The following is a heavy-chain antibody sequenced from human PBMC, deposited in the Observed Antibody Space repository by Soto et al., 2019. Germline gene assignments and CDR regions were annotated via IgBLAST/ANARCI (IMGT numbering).Heavy chain of an antibody. V-gene: IGHV1-69*06. CDR2: IIPIFGTA. J-gene: IGHJ4*02. CDR1: GSTFSSYA. Sequence: SVKVSCKASGSTFSSYAISWVRQAPGQGLEWMGGIIPIFGTANYAQKFQGRVTITADKSTSTAYMELNSLRSEDTAVYYCAREHPIAAGLIDYWGQGTLVTVSS. CDR3: AREHPIAAGLIDY. D-gene: IGHD6-13*01.